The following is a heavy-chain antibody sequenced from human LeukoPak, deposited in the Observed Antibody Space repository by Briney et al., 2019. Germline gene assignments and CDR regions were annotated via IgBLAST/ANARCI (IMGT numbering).Heavy chain of an antibody. J-gene: IGHJ6*02. D-gene: IGHD1-26*01. V-gene: IGHV2-70*01. CDR2: IDWDDDK. CDR1: GFSLSTSAMC. Sequence: SGPALVKPTQTLTLTCTFSGFSLSTSAMCVSWIRQPPGRALEWLSPIDWDDDKYYSTSLKTRLTISKDTSKNQVVLTMTNMDPVDTATYYCAQYNSGSYSYGMDVWGQGTTVTVSS. CDR3: AQYNSGSYSYGMDV.